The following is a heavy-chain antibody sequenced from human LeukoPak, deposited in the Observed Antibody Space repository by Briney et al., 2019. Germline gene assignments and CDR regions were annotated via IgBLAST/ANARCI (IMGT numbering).Heavy chain of an antibody. D-gene: IGHD5-24*01. Sequence: GRSLRISCAASGFTFSSYSMNWVRQASGKGLEWVSSISSSSSYIYYADSVKGRFTISRDNAKNSLYLQMNSLRAEDTAVYYCAREMATIKGYFDLWGRGTLVTVSS. CDR1: GFTFSSYS. CDR3: AREMATIKGYFDL. J-gene: IGHJ2*01. CDR2: ISSSSSYI. V-gene: IGHV3-21*01.